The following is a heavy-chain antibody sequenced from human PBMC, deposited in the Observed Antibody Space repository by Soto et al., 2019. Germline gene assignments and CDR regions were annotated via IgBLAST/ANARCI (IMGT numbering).Heavy chain of an antibody. D-gene: IGHD5-12*01. CDR1: GYTFTSYG. Sequence: ASVKVSCKASGYTFTSYGISWVRQAPGQGLEWMGWISAYNGNTNYAQKLQGRVTMTTDTYTSTAYMELRSLRSDDTAVYYWASPRDGYNYGDAFDIWGQGTMVTVSS. V-gene: IGHV1-18*01. CDR2: ISAYNGNT. CDR3: ASPRDGYNYGDAFDI. J-gene: IGHJ3*02.